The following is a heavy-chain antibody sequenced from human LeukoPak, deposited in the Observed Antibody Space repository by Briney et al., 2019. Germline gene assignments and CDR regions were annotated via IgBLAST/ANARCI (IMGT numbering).Heavy chain of an antibody. J-gene: IGHJ5*02. V-gene: IGHV4-39*07. D-gene: IGHD6-13*01. CDR3: ARDIAAAGSRDWFDP. CDR2: IYYSGST. CDR1: GGSISSSSYY. Sequence: SQTPSLTCTVSGGSISSSSYYWGWIRQPPGKGLEWIGSIYYSGSTYYNPSLKSRVTISVDTSKNQFSLKLSSVTAADTAVYYCARDIAAAGSRDWFDPWGQGTLVTVSS.